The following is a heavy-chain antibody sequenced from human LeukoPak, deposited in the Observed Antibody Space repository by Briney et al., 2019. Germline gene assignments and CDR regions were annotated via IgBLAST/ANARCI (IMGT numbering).Heavy chain of an antibody. CDR3: AKCSIGSRANWFDP. CDR1: GFTFSSYA. J-gene: IGHJ5*02. D-gene: IGHD3-10*02. CDR2: ISYDGSNK. V-gene: IGHV3-30-3*01. Sequence: GGSLRRSCAASGFTFSSYAMDWVRHAPGKGLEWVAVISYDGSNKYYADSVKGRFTISRDNSKNTLYLQMNSLRAEDTAVYYCAKCSIGSRANWFDPWGQGTLVTVSS.